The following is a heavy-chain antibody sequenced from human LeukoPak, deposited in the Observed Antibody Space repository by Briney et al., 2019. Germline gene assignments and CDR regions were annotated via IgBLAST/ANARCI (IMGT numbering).Heavy chain of an antibody. Sequence: GGSLRLSCAASGFAFSSYAMSWVRQAPGKGLEWVSAISGSGGSTYYADSVRGRFTISRDNSKNTLYLQMNSLRAEDTAVYYCAKANVWGSYRYYFDYWGQGTLVTVSS. CDR2: ISGSGGST. J-gene: IGHJ4*02. V-gene: IGHV3-23*01. CDR3: AKANVWGSYRYYFDY. CDR1: GFAFSSYA. D-gene: IGHD3-16*02.